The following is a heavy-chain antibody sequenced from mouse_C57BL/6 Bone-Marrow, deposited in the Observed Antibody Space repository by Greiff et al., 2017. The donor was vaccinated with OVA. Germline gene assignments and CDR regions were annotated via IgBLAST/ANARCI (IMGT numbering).Heavy chain of an antibody. Sequence: VQLQQPGAELVKPGASVKLSCKASGYTFTSYWMQWVKQRPGQGLEWIGEIDPSDSYTNYNQKFKGQATLTVDTSSSTAYMQLSSLTSEDAAVFYCASNSSGYGWGQGTLVTVSA. CDR3: ASNSSGYG. D-gene: IGHD3-2*02. J-gene: IGHJ3*02. CDR1: GYTFTSYW. CDR2: IDPSDSYT. V-gene: IGHV1-50*01.